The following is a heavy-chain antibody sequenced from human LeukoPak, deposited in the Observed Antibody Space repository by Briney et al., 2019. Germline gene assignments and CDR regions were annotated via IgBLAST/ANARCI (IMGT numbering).Heavy chain of an antibody. CDR2: IYHSGST. CDR3: ARAFSWAAAGTHYFDY. J-gene: IGHJ4*02. CDR1: GGSISSGSYY. D-gene: IGHD6-13*01. Sequence: SETLSLTCTVSGGSISSGSYYWSWIRQPPGKGLEWIGYIYHSGSTYYNPSLKSRVTISVDRSKNQFSLKLSSVTAADTAVYYCARAFSWAAAGTHYFDYWGQGTLVTVSS. V-gene: IGHV4-30-2*01.